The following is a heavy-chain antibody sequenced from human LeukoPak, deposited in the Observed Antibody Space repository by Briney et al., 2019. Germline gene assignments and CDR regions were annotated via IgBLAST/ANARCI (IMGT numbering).Heavy chain of an antibody. V-gene: IGHV3-11*04. CDR3: ARLQQLVNDAFDI. CDR2: ISSSGSTI. D-gene: IGHD6-6*01. CDR1: GFTFSDYY. Sequence: PGGSLRLSCAASGFTFSDYYMGWIRQAPGKGLEWVSYISSSGSTIYYADSVKGRFTISRDNAKNSLYLQMNSLRAEDTAVYYCARLQQLVNDAFDIWGQGTMVTVSS. J-gene: IGHJ3*02.